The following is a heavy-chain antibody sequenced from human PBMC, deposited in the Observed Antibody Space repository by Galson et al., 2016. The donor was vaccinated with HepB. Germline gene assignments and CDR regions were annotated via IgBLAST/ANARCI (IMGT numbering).Heavy chain of an antibody. CDR2: ISSDGSKA. Sequence: SLRLSCAASGFTFSRHTMHWVRQAPGKGLEWVAVISSDGSKAYYADSVKGRFTISRDNSRSTPYLQMNSLRAEDAAVYYCAKDNAAWLVDYWGQGSLVTVSS. CDR1: GFTFSRHT. CDR3: AKDNAAWLVDY. D-gene: IGHD6-19*01. V-gene: IGHV3-30-3*01. J-gene: IGHJ4*02.